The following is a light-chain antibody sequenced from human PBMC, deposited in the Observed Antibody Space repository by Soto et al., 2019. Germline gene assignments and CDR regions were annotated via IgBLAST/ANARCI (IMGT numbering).Light chain of an antibody. CDR1: SSDVGGHNS. J-gene: IGLJ1*01. CDR3: SSYTSSSTLV. Sequence: QSVLTQPASVCGSPGQSITISCTGSSSDVGGHNSVAWYQHNPGKAPKLMIYDVVSRPSGVSSRFSGSRSGNTASLSISGLQAEDEADYYCSSYTSSSTLVFGTGTKVTVL. V-gene: IGLV2-14*01. CDR2: DVV.